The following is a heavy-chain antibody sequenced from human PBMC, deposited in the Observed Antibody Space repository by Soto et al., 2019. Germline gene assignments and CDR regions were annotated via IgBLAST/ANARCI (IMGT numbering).Heavy chain of an antibody. CDR3: ARSYSNRPDFDY. CDR2: IYYSGST. V-gene: IGHV4-31*03. CDR1: GGSISSGGYY. J-gene: IGHJ4*02. Sequence: QVQLQESGPGLVKPSQTLSLPCTVSGGSISSGGYYWSWIRQHPGKGLEWIGYIYYSGSTYYNPSLKCRVTISVDPSKNQFSLKLSSVTAAYTAVYYCARSYSNRPDFDYWGQGTLVTVSS. D-gene: IGHD4-4*01.